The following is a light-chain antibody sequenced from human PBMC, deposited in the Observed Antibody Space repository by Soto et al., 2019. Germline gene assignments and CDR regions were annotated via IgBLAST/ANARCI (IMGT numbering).Light chain of an antibody. J-gene: IGKJ4*01. CDR3: QEYNSDSGLT. V-gene: IGKV1-5*03. CDR2: TAS. Sequence: DIQMTQSPSTLSASVGDRVTITCRASQSISSWLAWYQQKPGKAPKLLIYTASNLKSGVPSRFSGSGSGTDFTLTISSLQPDDFATYYCQEYNSDSGLTFGGGTKVEIK. CDR1: QSISSW.